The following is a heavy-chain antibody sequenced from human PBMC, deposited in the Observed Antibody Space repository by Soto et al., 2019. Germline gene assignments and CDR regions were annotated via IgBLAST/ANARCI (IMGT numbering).Heavy chain of an antibody. V-gene: IGHV3-23*01. Sequence: EVQLLESGGGLVQPGGSLRLSCAASGFTFRNYGMSWVRQAPGKGLEWVSGISGSGRSTYYADSVKGRFTISRDNSKNTVHLQMNSLRAEDTAEYYCAKAGGDYWGQGTLVTVSS. CDR3: AKAGGDY. CDR1: GFTFRNYG. D-gene: IGHD3-10*01. CDR2: ISGSGRST. J-gene: IGHJ4*02.